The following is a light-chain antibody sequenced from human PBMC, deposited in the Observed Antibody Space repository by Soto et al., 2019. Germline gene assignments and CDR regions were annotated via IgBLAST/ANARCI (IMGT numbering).Light chain of an antibody. Sequence: EIVMTQSPATLSVSPGERATLSCRASQSVSSNLAWYQQKPGQAPRLLIYGASTRATGIPARFSGSGSGTEFTLTISSLQSEDFAVYYCPQYNNWPPRRTFGQGTKLEIK. CDR1: QSVSSN. CDR2: GAS. V-gene: IGKV3-15*01. J-gene: IGKJ2*01. CDR3: PQYNNWPPRRT.